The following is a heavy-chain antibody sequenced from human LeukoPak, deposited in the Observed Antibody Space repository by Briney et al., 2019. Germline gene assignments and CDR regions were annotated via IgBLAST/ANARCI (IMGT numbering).Heavy chain of an antibody. Sequence: PGGSLRLSCAASGFTFSSYDMHWVRQAPGKGLEWVAVISYDGSNKYYADSVKGRFTISRDNSKNTLYLQMNSLRAEDTAVYYCLGWFGELFRTTPYYYHYGMDVWGKGTTVTVSS. CDR2: ISYDGSNK. CDR1: GFTFSSYD. CDR3: LGWFGELFRTTPYYYHYGMDV. V-gene: IGHV3-30*03. J-gene: IGHJ6*04. D-gene: IGHD3-10*01.